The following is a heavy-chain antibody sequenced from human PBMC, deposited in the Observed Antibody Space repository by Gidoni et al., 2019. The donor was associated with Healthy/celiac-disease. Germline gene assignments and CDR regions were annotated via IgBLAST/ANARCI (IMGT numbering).Heavy chain of an antibody. Sequence: EVQLLESGGGLVQPGGSLRLSCAASGFTFSSYALSWVRQAPGKGLEWVSAISGSGGSTYYADSVKGRFTISRDNSKNTLYLQMNSLRAEDTAVYYCAKYPSGYQLLFLSGCYFDYWGQGTLVTVSS. J-gene: IGHJ4*02. CDR3: AKYPSGYQLLFLSGCYFDY. CDR1: GFTFSSYA. CDR2: ISGSGGST. D-gene: IGHD2-2*01. V-gene: IGHV3-23*01.